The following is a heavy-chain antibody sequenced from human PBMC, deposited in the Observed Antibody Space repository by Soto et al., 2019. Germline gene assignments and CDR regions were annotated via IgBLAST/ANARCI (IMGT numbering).Heavy chain of an antibody. D-gene: IGHD3-22*01. V-gene: IGHV4-30-4*01. J-gene: IGHJ4*02. CDR1: GGSLSSGDYY. CDR3: ASVNSLYYDSSGYYYVFDY. Sequence: SETLSLTCTVSGGSLSSGDYYWSWIRQPPGKGLEWIGYIYYSGSTYYNPSLKSRVTISVDTSKNQFSLKLSSVTAADTAVYYCASVNSLYYDSSGYYYVFDYWGQGTLVTVSS. CDR2: IYYSGST.